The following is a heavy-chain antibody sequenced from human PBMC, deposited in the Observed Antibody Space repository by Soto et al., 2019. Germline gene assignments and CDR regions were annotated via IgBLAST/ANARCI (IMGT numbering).Heavy chain of an antibody. Sequence: ACCLEISRASYRVSFNSYAMSGVRKAPGKGLEWVSAVSGLGASSYYADSVRGRFTISRDNSKNTLYLQMNSLRAEDTAVYYCAKLSQYSSSYYFNSWGQGTLVTVS. CDR2: VSGLGASS. J-gene: IGHJ4*02. D-gene: IGHD6-6*01. CDR1: RVSFNSYA. CDR3: AKLSQYSSSYYFNS. V-gene: IGHV3-23*01.